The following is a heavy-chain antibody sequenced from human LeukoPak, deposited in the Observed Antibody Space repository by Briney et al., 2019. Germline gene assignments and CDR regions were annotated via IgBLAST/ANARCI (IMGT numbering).Heavy chain of an antibody. V-gene: IGHV3-23*01. J-gene: IGHJ6*03. CDR3: AKKEGDTYFSWYMDV. CDR2: IIGSGRTT. D-gene: IGHD2-21*01. Sequence: PGGSLRLSCAASGFTFRSFAMRWVRQAPGKGLEWVSGIIGSGRTTFYADSVKGRFTISRDNSKNTLYLQMNSLRAEDTAIYYCAKKEGDTYFSWYMDVWGKGTTVTVSS. CDR1: GFTFRSFA.